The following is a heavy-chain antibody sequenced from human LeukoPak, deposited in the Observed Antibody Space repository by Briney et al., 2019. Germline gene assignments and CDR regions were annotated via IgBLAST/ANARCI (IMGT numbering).Heavy chain of an antibody. D-gene: IGHD6-19*01. CDR2: IEEDGSEK. Sequence: PGGSLRLSCAASGFTFGNHWMTWVRQAPGKGLEWVATIEEDGSEKYYVDSVKGRFTISRDNAKSSLYLQMNSLRAEDMALYYCASGSGWFLYWGQGTLVTVSS. V-gene: IGHV3-7*01. CDR1: GFTFGNHW. J-gene: IGHJ4*02. CDR3: ASGSGWFLY.